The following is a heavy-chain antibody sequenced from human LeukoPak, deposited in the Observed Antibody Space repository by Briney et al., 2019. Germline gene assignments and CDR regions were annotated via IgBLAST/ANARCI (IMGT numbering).Heavy chain of an antibody. V-gene: IGHV5-51*01. CDR2: IYPGDSDT. Sequence: GESLKISCKGSGYSFTSYWIGWVRQMPGKGLEWMGIIYPGDSDTRYSPSFQGQVTISADKSISTAYLQWSSLKASDTAMYYCARHFLHGHYYDSSGISFDFWGQGTLVTVSS. D-gene: IGHD3-22*01. J-gene: IGHJ4*02. CDR3: ARHFLHGHYYDSSGISFDF. CDR1: GYSFTSYW.